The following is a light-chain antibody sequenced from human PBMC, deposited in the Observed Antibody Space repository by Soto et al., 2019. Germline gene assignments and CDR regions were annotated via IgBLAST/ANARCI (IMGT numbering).Light chain of an antibody. J-gene: IGLJ1*01. CDR3: NSYTSNNTYV. V-gene: IGLV2-14*03. CDR1: SSDVGAFNY. CDR2: DVS. Sequence: QSVLTQPASVSGSPGQAITISCSGTSSDVGAFNYVSWYQQHPGKAPKLMIYDVSNRPSGVSNRFSGSKPGNTASLTISGLRAEDEADYYCNSYTSNNTYVFGTGTKVTVL.